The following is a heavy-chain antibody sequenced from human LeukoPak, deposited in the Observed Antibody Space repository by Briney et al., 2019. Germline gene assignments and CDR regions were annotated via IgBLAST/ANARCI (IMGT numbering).Heavy chain of an antibody. D-gene: IGHD1-26*01. V-gene: IGHV3-7*03. Sequence: AGSLRLSCAASGFTFSSYWMNWARQAPGKGLEWVASINHNGNVNYYVDSVKGRFTISRDNAKNSLYLQMSNLRAEDTAVYFCARGGGLDVWGQGATVTVSS. CDR1: GFTFSSYW. J-gene: IGHJ6*02. CDR3: ARGGGLDV. CDR2: INHNGNVN.